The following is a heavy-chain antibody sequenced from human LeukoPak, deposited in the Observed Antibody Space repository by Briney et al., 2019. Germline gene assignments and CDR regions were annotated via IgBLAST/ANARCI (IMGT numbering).Heavy chain of an antibody. CDR1: GFTFSNYW. J-gene: IGHJ4*02. Sequence: GGSLRLSCAASGFTFSNYWMHWVRQSPGKGLVWVSRINSDGSSTSYADSVKGRFTISSDNAKNTLYLQMNSLRAEDTAVYYCARVGGSSYFDYWGQGTVVIVSS. CDR3: ARVGGSSYFDY. D-gene: IGHD3-10*01. V-gene: IGHV3-74*01. CDR2: INSDGSST.